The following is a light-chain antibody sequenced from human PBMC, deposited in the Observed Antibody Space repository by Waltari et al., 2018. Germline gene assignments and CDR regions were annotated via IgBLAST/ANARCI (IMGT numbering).Light chain of an antibody. Sequence: EIVLTQSPRTLSLSPGARVTPSCRASQSVSKYLAWYQQRPGQAPRLLLYHASTRATGIPDRFSGSGSGTDFSLTISRLEPEDFAVYYCQHYVRLPATFGQGTRVEIK. CDR3: QHYVRLPAT. CDR2: HAS. V-gene: IGKV3-20*01. J-gene: IGKJ1*01. CDR1: QSVSKY.